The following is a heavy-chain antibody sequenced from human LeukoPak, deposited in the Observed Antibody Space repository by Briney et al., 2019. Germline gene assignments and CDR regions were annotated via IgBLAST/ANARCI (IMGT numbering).Heavy chain of an antibody. V-gene: IGHV4-4*07. CDR2: IYTSGSP. CDR3: ARDVHDFWSGSEGWFDP. CDR1: GGSISRYY. J-gene: IGHJ5*02. D-gene: IGHD3-3*01. Sequence: SETLSLTCTVSGGSISRYYWSWIRQPAGKGLEWIGRIYTSGSPNYTPSLKSRVTMSVDTSKNQFSLKLSSVTAADTAVYYCARDVHDFWSGSEGWFDPWGQGTLVTVSS.